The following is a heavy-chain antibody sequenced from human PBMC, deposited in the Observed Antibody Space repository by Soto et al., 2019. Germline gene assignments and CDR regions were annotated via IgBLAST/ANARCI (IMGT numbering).Heavy chain of an antibody. J-gene: IGHJ4*02. Sequence: EVQLVESGGNLAQPGGSLRLSCRASGFTFSGYDMHWVRQLTNGGLEWVSVVGTAGDTYYSDSVKGRFTISRENGVNPVYLQMSDLGVEDTAVYYCARAIRFGGYYFDFWGQGTPVIVSS. V-gene: IGHV3-13*01. CDR3: ARAIRFGGYYFDF. CDR1: GFTFSGYD. CDR2: VGTAGDT. D-gene: IGHD3-10*01.